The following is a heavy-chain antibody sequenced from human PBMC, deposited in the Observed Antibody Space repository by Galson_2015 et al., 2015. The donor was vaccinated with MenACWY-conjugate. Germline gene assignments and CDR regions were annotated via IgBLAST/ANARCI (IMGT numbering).Heavy chain of an antibody. V-gene: IGHV3-7*03. CDR2: IKDDGSQK. J-gene: IGHJ4*02. CDR1: GFTLSHYW. D-gene: IGHD3-16*01. Sequence: SLRLSCAASGFTLSHYWMSWVRQAPGKGLEWLANIKDDGSQKYYMDSVKGRFTISRDNAKNSLYLQMNSVRAEDTAVYYCARVVRVRLTVSVPNYFDYWGQGTLVTVSS. CDR3: ARVVRVRLTVSVPNYFDY.